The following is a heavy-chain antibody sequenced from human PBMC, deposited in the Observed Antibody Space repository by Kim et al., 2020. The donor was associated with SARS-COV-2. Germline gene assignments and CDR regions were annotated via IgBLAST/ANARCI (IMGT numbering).Heavy chain of an antibody. CDR3: AHRLSSRDAYNF. CDR1: GFSLSTSGVA. D-gene: IGHD1-1*01. Sequence: SGPTLVNPTQTLTLTCSFSGFSLSTSGVAVGWFRQPPGKALEWLALIFWDDDERYNSSLLSRLFITKDTSKNQVILRMFNVDPVDTATYYCAHRLSSRDAYNFRGQGTQVTVSS. J-gene: IGHJ4*02. CDR2: IFWDDDE. V-gene: IGHV2-5*02.